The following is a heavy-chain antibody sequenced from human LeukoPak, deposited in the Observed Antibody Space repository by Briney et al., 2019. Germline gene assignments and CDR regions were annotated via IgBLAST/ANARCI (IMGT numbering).Heavy chain of an antibody. Sequence: PSETLSLTCAVYGGSFSGYYWSWIRQPPGKGLEWFGEINHSGSTNYNPSLKSRVTISVDTSKNQFSLKLSSVTAADTAVYYCARVGGSGWYRNFDYWGQGTLVTVSS. D-gene: IGHD6-19*01. CDR2: INHSGST. J-gene: IGHJ4*02. CDR3: ARVGGSGWYRNFDY. V-gene: IGHV4-34*01. CDR1: GGSFSGYY.